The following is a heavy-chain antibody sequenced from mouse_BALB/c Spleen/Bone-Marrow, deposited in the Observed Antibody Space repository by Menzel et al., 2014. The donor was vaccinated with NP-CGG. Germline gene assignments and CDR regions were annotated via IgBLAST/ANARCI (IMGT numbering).Heavy chain of an antibody. CDR1: GYTFINYW. D-gene: IGHD2-4*01. CDR2: IYPGNSDT. CDR3: TCFYYDYDGLGWFAY. J-gene: IGHJ3*01. V-gene: IGHV1-5*01. Sequence: EVQLVESGTVLARPGASVKMSCKASGYTFINYWMRWVKRRPGQGLEWIGAIYPGNSDTSYNQKFKAKAKLTAVTSASTAYMELSSLTNEDSAVYYCTCFYYDYDGLGWFAYWGQGTLVTVSA.